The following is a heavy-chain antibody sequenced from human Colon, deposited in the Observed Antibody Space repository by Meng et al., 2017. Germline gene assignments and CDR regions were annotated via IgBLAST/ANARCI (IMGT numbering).Heavy chain of an antibody. CDR3: VRSSGWVRTGFDP. J-gene: IGHJ5*02. CDR2: IGHSGTT. Sequence: QPQLQESGPGLVKPSEALSLTRSVSGGSISTSGYCWGWIRQPPGKGLEWIGSIGHSGTTYYTPSLRRRVTVSIDTSKNQFSLEVTSVTAADTAVYYCVRSSGWVRTGFDPWGQGTLVTVSS. CDR1: GGSISTSGYC. D-gene: IGHD6-19*01. V-gene: IGHV4-39*01.